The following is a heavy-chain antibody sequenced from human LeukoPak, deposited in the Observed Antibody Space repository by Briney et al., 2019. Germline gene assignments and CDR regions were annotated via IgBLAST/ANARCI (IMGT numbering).Heavy chain of an antibody. J-gene: IGHJ4*02. CDR2: ISAYNGNT. V-gene: IGHV1-18*01. CDR1: GYTFTNYG. Sequence: ASVKVSCKASGYTFTNYGLSWVRQAPGQGLEWMGWISAYNGNTNYAQKLQGRVTMTTDTSTSTAYMELRSLRSDDTAVYYCARVVCSPYYDFWSGSYYFDYWGQGTLVTVSS. CDR3: ARVVCSPYYDFWSGSYYFDY. D-gene: IGHD3-3*01.